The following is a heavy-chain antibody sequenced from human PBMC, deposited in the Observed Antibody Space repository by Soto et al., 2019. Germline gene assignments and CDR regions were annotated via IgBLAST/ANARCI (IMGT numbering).Heavy chain of an antibody. CDR2: IYYTGST. CDR1: GYSISSGDYY. V-gene: IGHV4-30-4*01. Sequence: PSETLSLTCTVSGYSISSGDYYWSWIRQPPGKGLEWIGYIYYTGSTYYNPSLKSRLTISVDKSKNQFTLKLTSVTVADTAVYYCATSYGNAWYTYWGQGTQVTVSS. D-gene: IGHD6-13*01. J-gene: IGHJ4*02. CDR3: ATSYGNAWYTY.